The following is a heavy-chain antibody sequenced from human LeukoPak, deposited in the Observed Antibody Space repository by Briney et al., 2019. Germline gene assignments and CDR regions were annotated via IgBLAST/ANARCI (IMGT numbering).Heavy chain of an antibody. CDR2: INHSGST. CDR1: GGSSSGYY. CDR3: ARSADFWSGYPPEPD. D-gene: IGHD3-3*01. V-gene: IGHV4-34*01. J-gene: IGHJ4*02. Sequence: SETLSLTCAVYGGSSSGYYWSWIRQPPGKGLEWIGEINHSGSTNYNPSLKSRVTISVDTSKNQFSLKLSTVTAADTAVYYCARSADFWSGYPPEPDWGQGTLVTVSS.